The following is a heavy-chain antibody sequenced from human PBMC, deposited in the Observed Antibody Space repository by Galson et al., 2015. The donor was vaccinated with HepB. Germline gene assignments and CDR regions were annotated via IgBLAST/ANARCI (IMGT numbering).Heavy chain of an antibody. Sequence: SETLSLTCTASCGSISGRSYCWVWIRQPPGKGLEWIGYIYYSGSTNYSPSLKSRVTKSLDTSSNQFSLMLSSVTAADTAVYYCARARLFHYFDSWGQGAVVTVSS. J-gene: IGHJ4*02. CDR2: IYYSGST. D-gene: IGHD2-15*01. CDR1: CGSISGRSYC. V-gene: IGHV4-61*05. CDR3: ARARLFHYFDS.